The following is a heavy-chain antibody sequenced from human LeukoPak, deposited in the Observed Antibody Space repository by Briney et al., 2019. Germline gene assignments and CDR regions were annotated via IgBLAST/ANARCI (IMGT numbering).Heavy chain of an antibody. D-gene: IGHD3-10*02. CDR1: GFTVSSNY. V-gene: IGHV3-53*01. CDR2: IYSGGST. Sequence: GGSLRLSCAASGFTVSSNYMSWVRQAPGKGLEWVSVIYSGGSTYYADSVKGRFTISRDNSKNTLYLQMNSLRAEDTAVHYCARVVRGVAYYWGQGTLVTVSS. CDR3: ARVVRGVAYY. J-gene: IGHJ4*02.